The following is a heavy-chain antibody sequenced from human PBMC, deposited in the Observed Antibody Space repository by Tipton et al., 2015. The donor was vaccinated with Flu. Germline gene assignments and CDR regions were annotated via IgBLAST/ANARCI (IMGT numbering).Heavy chain of an antibody. CDR3: AKDQVAYCGGDCYSGCFVY. CDR2: ISGSGGST. D-gene: IGHD2-21*02. Sequence: SLRLSCAASGFTFSSYAMSWVRQAPGKGLEWVSAISGSGGSTYYADSVKGRFTISRDNSKNTLYLQMNSLRAEDTAVYYCAKDQVAYCGGDCYSGCFVYWGQGTLVTVSS. CDR1: GFTFSSYA. J-gene: IGHJ4*02. V-gene: IGHV3-23*01.